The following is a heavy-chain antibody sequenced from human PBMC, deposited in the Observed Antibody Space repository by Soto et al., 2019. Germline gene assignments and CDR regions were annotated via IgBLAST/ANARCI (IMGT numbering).Heavy chain of an antibody. CDR3: AKDRGSGWKMFDS. D-gene: IGHD6-25*01. CDR2: LSVSGDST. V-gene: IGHV3-23*01. CDR1: GFTFSSYA. J-gene: IGHJ4*02. Sequence: PGGSLRLSCAASGFTFSSYAMHWVRQAPGKGLEWVSALSVSGDSTNYADSVKGRFVISRDDSKNTLYLQMNSLRAEDTALYYCAKDRGSGWKMFDSWGQGTLVTVSS.